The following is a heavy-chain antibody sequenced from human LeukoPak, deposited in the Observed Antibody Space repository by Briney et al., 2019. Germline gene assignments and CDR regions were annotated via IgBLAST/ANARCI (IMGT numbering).Heavy chain of an antibody. CDR1: GGSISSYY. V-gene: IGHV4-59*01. CDR2: IYYSGST. J-gene: IGHJ4*02. CDR3: ARGVAHSGYDV. Sequence: SETLSHTCTVSGGSISSYYWSWIRQPPGKGLEWIGYIYYSGSTNYNPSLKSRVTISVDTSKNQFSLKLSSVTAADTAVYYCARGVAHSGYDVWGQGTLVTVSS. D-gene: IGHD5-12*01.